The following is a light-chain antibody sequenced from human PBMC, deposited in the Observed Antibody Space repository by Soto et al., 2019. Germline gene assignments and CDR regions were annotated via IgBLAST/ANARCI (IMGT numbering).Light chain of an antibody. CDR3: QQSYSTPRT. Sequence: VDMTQSAASLSASVGYRVTLTCRASQSISSYLNWYQQKKGKAPKLLIYAASSLQSGVPSRFSGSGYGTDFNLTISSLQPEDFATYYCQQSYSTPRTFGQGTKVDIK. J-gene: IGKJ1*01. CDR1: QSISSY. CDR2: AAS. V-gene: IGKV1-39*01.